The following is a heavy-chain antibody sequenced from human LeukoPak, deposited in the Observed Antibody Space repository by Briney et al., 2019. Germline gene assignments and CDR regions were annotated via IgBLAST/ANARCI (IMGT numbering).Heavy chain of an antibody. V-gene: IGHV1-69*06. CDR3: ATVSLGENDAFDI. Sequence: GGIIPIFGTANYAQKFQGRVTITADTSTDTAYMELSSLRSEDTAVYYCATVSLGENDAFDIWGQGTMVTVSS. J-gene: IGHJ3*02. CDR2: IIPIFGTA. D-gene: IGHD3-16*01.